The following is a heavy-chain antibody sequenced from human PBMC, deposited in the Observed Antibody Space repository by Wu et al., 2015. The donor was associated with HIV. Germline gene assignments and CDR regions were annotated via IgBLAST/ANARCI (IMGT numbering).Heavy chain of an antibody. D-gene: IGHD2-21*02. V-gene: IGHV1-69*01. Sequence: QVQLEQSGSEVKEPQTSVTMSCKASGYIFSDYYIHWVRQAPGQGLEWMGGIIPVLRTTTYAQKFQGRVTITADESTSTTHMELSSLRSEDTAVYYCAREVESHVVTPASNPPGRSWGQGTLVTVSS. CDR2: IIPVLRTT. CDR1: GYIFSDYY. J-gene: IGHJ4*02. CDR3: AREVESHVVTPASNPPGRS.